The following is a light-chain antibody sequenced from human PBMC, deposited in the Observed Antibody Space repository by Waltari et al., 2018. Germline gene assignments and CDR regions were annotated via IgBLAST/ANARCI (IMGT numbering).Light chain of an antibody. CDR1: QTISGSW. V-gene: IGKV3-20*01. CDR3: QQYDGEVVT. Sequence: EIVLTQSPGTLSLSPGERATLSCRASQTISGSWLTWYQQKLGQAPRLLIYGTSSRATGIPDRFSGSGSGTDFTLTISRLEPEDFAVYYCQQYDGEVVTFGGGTKVEI. J-gene: IGKJ4*01. CDR2: GTS.